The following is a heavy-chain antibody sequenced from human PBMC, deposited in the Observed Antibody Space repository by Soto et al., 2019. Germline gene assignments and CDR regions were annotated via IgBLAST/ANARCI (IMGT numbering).Heavy chain of an antibody. CDR2: MSNSGSRT. D-gene: IGHD3-9*01. CDR3: AKAYFDILTGYFGDY. Sequence: VQLLESGGGLVQPGGSLRLSCAASGFTFSNYAMSWVRQAPGKGLEWVSGMSNSGSRTYYADPVKGRFIISRDNSKNTLYLQMNIVRPVDTAVYYCAKAYFDILTGYFGDYWGQGTLVSVSS. V-gene: IGHV3-23*01. J-gene: IGHJ4*02. CDR1: GFTFSNYA.